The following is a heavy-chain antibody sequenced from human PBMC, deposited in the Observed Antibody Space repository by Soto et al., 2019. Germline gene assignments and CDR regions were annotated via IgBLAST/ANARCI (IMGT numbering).Heavy chain of an antibody. V-gene: IGHV4-4*02. CDR3: ARVYSGSYSDS. J-gene: IGHJ4*02. D-gene: IGHD1-26*01. CDR1: GDAIRSNNW. Sequence: SETLCLTCAVSGDAIRSNNWWTWVRQPPGKGPEWIGEIFLSGSTYYNPSLKTRVTISVDKSKNQFSLQLSSVTAADTAVYYCARVYSGSYSDSWGQGTLVTVSS. CDR2: IFLSGST.